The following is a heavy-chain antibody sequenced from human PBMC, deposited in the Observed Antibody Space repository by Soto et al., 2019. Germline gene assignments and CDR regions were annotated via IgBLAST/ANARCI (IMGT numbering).Heavy chain of an antibody. Sequence: EVQLLESGGGLVQPGGSLRLSCAASGFTFRSYAMSWVRQTPGKGLEWVSTLSGNGGNIYYADSVKGRFTISRDNSKNTQYLQRHSLRAQDTAVYYCENESGGAWGAWGPKIFGTGEIWGKGTMVTVSS. CDR3: ENESGGAWGAWGPKIFGTGEI. CDR2: LSGNGGNI. J-gene: IGHJ3*02. V-gene: IGHV3-23*01. D-gene: IGHD3-10*01. CDR1: GFTFRSYA.